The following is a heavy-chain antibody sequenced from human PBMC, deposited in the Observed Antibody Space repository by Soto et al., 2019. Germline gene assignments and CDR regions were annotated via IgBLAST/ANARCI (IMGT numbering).Heavy chain of an antibody. Sequence: GGSLRLSCAASGFTFSSYTMHWVRQAPGKGLEWVSSISTSSTYRYIADSVTGRFTISRDNAQSSLYLQMTSLRAEDTAVYYCARDGSGAAANPYFDYWGQGTLVTVSS. D-gene: IGHD2-2*01. CDR3: ARDGSGAAANPYFDY. CDR2: ISTSSTYR. J-gene: IGHJ4*02. V-gene: IGHV3-21*04. CDR1: GFTFSSYT.